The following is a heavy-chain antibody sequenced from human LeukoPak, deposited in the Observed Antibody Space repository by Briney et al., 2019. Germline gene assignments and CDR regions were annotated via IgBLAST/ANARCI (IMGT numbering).Heavy chain of an antibody. CDR1: GFTFNTYA. CDR3: AKTTVGYSSGRYPGWPADC. J-gene: IGHJ4*02. D-gene: IGHD6-19*01. V-gene: IGHV3-23*01. Sequence: GGSLRLSCEASGFTFNTYAIYWVRQAPGRGLEWVSGICGSGGCTYYADSVKGRFTISRDNSKNTVYLQMNSLTADDTAVYYCAKTTVGYSSGRYPGWPADCWGQGTLVTVSS. CDR2: ICGSGGCT.